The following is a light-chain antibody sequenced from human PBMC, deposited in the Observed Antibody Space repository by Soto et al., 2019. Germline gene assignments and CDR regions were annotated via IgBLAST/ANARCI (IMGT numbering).Light chain of an antibody. Sequence: EIVMTQSPAILSVSPGGRATLSCRASQTVHSNLAWYQHKSGQAPRLLIYAATTRATGIPARISGSGSGTEFTLTITSLQYEDSAVYFCHQYNYWPVYTFGPGTKLEIK. CDR1: QTVHSN. CDR3: HQYNYWPVYT. V-gene: IGKV3-15*01. J-gene: IGKJ2*01. CDR2: AAT.